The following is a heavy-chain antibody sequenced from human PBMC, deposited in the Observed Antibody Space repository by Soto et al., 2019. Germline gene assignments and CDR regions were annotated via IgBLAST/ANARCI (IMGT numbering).Heavy chain of an antibody. CDR3: ARVEGYCSGGSCYRIDY. D-gene: IGHD2-15*01. Sequence: NPSETLSLTCTVSGGSISSGDYYWSWIRQPPGKGLEWIGYIYYSGSTYYNPSLKSRVTISVDTSKNQFSLKLSSVTAADTAVYYCARVEGYCSGGSCYRIDYWGQGTLVTVSS. V-gene: IGHV4-30-4*01. CDR1: GGSISSGDYY. J-gene: IGHJ4*02. CDR2: IYYSGST.